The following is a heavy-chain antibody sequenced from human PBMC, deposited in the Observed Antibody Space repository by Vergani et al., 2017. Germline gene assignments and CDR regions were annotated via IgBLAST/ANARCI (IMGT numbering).Heavy chain of an antibody. CDR3: ITVGPGIVAAGTFGALDI. V-gene: IGHV3-15*01. CDR1: GFTFNNAW. CDR2: IKSKTDGGTT. D-gene: IGHD6-13*01. J-gene: IGHJ3*02. Sequence: EVQLVESGGGLVKPGGSLRLSCAASGFTFNNAWMNWVRQAPGKGLEWVGRIKSKTDGGTTDYAAPVKGRFIISRDDSKNTVYLQMNSLKTEDTGVYYCITVGPGIVAAGTFGALDIWGQGTTVTVSS.